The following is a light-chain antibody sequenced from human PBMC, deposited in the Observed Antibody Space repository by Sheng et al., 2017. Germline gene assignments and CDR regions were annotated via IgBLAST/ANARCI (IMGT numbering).Light chain of an antibody. CDR1: QDINRW. Sequence: DIQMTQSPSSVSASVGDRVTITCRASQDINRWLAWYQHKPGKAPKLLIYAIFSLQSGVPSRFSGSRSGTDFTLTITSVQPEDFATYYCQQGHSLPPTFGQGTRLEIK. CDR2: AIF. CDR3: QQGHSLPPT. J-gene: IGKJ5*01. V-gene: IGKV1-12*01.